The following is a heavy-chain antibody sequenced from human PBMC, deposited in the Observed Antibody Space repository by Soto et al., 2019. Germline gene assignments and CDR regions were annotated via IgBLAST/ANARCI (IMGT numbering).Heavy chain of an antibody. D-gene: IGHD1-26*01. CDR3: AREILRALCN. J-gene: IGHJ4*02. CDR2: INAGNGNT. Sequence: ASVKVSCKASGYTFTSYAMPWVRPAPGQRLEWMEWINAGNGNTKYSKKFQGRVTITRDTPASTAYMEMRSLRSEDTAVYYCAREILRALCNWGQGTMVTVSS. V-gene: IGHV1-3*01. CDR1: GYTFTSYA.